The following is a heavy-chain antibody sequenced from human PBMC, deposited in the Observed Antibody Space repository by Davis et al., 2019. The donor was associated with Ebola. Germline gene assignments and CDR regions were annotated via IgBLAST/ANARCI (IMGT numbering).Heavy chain of an antibody. CDR1: GDSVSTNSAA. Sequence: HSQTLSLTCAISGDSVSTNSAAWNWIRQSPSRGLEWLGRTYYTSKWNNDYAVSVKSRITINPDTSKNQFSLQLNSVTPEDTAVYYCARNRDPAVAWGYWGQGTLVTVSS. CDR3: ARNRDPAVAWGY. V-gene: IGHV6-1*01. D-gene: IGHD6-19*01. J-gene: IGHJ4*02. CDR2: TYYTSKWNN.